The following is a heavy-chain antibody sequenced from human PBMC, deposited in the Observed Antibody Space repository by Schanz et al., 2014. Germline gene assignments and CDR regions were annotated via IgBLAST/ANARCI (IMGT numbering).Heavy chain of an antibody. D-gene: IGHD5-18*01. CDR3: TRGGYSYALSASDI. Sequence: QVQLVQSGAEVKKPGASVKVSCKASGYTFTSHGISWVRQAPGQGLEWMGWITAYNGDTNYALKLQGSDTMASATSTGTAYIALRSLRSVNTDLYSCTRGGYSYALSASDIWGQGTMVTVSS. J-gene: IGHJ3*02. CDR2: ITAYNGDT. V-gene: IGHV1-18*01. CDR1: GYTFTSHG.